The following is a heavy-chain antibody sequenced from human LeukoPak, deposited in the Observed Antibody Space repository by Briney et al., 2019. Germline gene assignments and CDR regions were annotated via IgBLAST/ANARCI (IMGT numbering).Heavy chain of an antibody. CDR2: IYHSGST. J-gene: IGHJ4*02. D-gene: IGHD4-17*01. CDR3: ARNVDYGDYVDY. CDR1: GYSISSGYY. V-gene: IGHV4-38-2*01. Sequence: PSETLSLTCAVSGYSISSGYYWGWIRQPPGKGLEWIGSIYHSGSTYYNPSLKSRVTIPVDTSKNQFSLKLSSVTAADTAVYYCARNVDYGDYVDYWGQGTLVTVSS.